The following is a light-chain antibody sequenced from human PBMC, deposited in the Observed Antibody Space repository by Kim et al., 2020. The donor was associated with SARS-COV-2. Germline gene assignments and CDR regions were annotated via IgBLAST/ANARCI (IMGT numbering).Light chain of an antibody. CDR1: QSISSW. V-gene: IGKV1-5*03. CDR3: QQYYTYSIT. Sequence: DIQMTQSPSTLSASVGDRVTITCRASQSISSWLAWYQQKPGKAPKLLFYKASSLESGVPSRFSGSGSGTEFTLTISSLQPDDFATYYCQQYYTYSITFGPGTKVDIK. CDR2: KAS. J-gene: IGKJ3*01.